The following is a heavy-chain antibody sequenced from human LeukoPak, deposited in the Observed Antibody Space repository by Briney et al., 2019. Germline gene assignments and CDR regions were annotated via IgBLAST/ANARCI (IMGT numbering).Heavy chain of an antibody. CDR3: ARDKGLPQAFDI. D-gene: IGHD5/OR15-5a*01. CDR1: GGSISSFY. Sequence: SEALSLTCTVSGGSISSFYGSWIRQPPGKGLEYIGYISYSETTSYNPSLKSRVTISVDTSKNQFSLKLTSVTAADTAVYYCARDKGLPQAFDIWGQGTMVTVSS. V-gene: IGHV4-59*01. J-gene: IGHJ3*02. CDR2: ISYSETT.